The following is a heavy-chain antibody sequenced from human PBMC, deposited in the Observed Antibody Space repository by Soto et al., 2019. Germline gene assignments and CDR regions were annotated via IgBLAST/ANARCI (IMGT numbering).Heavy chain of an antibody. D-gene: IGHD3-22*01. CDR2: IYPGDSDT. CDR3: ARQIYDSDTGPNFQYYFDS. Sequence: RGESLKISCKGSGYSFTSCWIGWVRQMPGKGLEWMGIIYPGDSDTRYSPSFQGHVTVSVTKSITTVYLQWSSLRASDTAMYYCARQIYDSDTGPNFQYYFDSWGQGTPVNVSS. CDR1: GYSFTSCW. J-gene: IGHJ4*02. V-gene: IGHV5-51*01.